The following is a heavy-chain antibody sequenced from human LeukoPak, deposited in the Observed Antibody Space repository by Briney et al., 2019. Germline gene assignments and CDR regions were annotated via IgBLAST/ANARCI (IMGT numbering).Heavy chain of an antibody. D-gene: IGHD3-10*01. J-gene: IGHJ4*02. CDR1: GFTFSSYS. CDR2: ISSSSSYI. Sequence: GGSLRLSCAASGFTFSSYSMNWVRQAPGKGLEWVSSISSSSSYIYYADSVKGRFTISRDNAKNSLCLQMNSLRAEDTAVYYCAIVRWFGELLNYWGQGTLVTVSS. V-gene: IGHV3-21*01. CDR3: AIVRWFGELLNY.